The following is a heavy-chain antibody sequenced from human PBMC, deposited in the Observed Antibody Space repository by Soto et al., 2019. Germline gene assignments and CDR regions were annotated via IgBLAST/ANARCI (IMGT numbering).Heavy chain of an antibody. Sequence: GASVKVSCKASGYTFTSYDMNWVRQATGQGLEWMGWMNPNSGNTGYAQKFQGRVTMTRNTSISTAYMELSSLRSEDTAVYYCARLDLRITMVRGVITPQNYGMDVWGQGTTVTVSS. CDR2: MNPNSGNT. D-gene: IGHD3-10*01. J-gene: IGHJ6*02. CDR3: ARLDLRITMVRGVITPQNYGMDV. V-gene: IGHV1-8*01. CDR1: GYTFTSYD.